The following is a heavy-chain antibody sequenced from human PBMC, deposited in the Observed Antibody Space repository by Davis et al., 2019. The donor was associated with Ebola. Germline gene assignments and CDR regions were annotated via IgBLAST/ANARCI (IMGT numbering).Heavy chain of an antibody. D-gene: IGHD2-2*01. CDR3: ATDWGLGYCSNSTCSEVG. V-gene: IGHV3-33*03. Sequence: GGSLRLSCAASGFTFSNYGMHWVRQAPGKGLEWVALIWYDGSNEYYADSVKGRFTISRDNTRDSVYLQMDSLGVDDTAAYYCATDWGLGYCSNSTCSEVGWGQGTLVTVSS. CDR1: GFTFSNYG. J-gene: IGHJ4*02. CDR2: IWYDGSNE.